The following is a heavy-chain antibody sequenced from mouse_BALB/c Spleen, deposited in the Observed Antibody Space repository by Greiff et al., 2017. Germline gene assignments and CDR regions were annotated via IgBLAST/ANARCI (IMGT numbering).Heavy chain of an antibody. V-gene: IGHV1S135*01. Sequence: EVKLMESGPELVKPGASVKVSCKASGYAFTSYNMYWVKQSHGKSLEWIGYIDPYNGGTSYNQKFKGKATLTVDKSSSTAYMHLNSLTSEDSAVYYCARRVGLHAMDYWGQGTSVTVSS. CDR1: GYAFTSYN. CDR3: ARRVGLHAMDY. CDR2: IDPYNGGT. D-gene: IGHD4-1*01. J-gene: IGHJ4*01.